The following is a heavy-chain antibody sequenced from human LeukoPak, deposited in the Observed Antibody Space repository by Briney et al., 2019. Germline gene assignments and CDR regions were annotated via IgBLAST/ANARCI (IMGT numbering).Heavy chain of an antibody. D-gene: IGHD3-9*01. V-gene: IGHV1-2*06. CDR3: ARGSPITIFLGDWFDP. CDR2: INPNSGGT. Sequence: GASVKVSCKASGYTFTGYYMHWVRQAPGQGLEWMGRINPNSGGTNYAQKFQGRVTMTRDTSISTAYMGLSRLRSDDTAVYYCARGSPITIFLGDWFDPWGQGTLVTVSS. J-gene: IGHJ5*02. CDR1: GYTFTGYY.